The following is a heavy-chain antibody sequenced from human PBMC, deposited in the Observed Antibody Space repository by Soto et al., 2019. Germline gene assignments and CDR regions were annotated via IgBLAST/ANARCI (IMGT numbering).Heavy chain of an antibody. CDR3: ARSGNSFASYYFDS. Sequence: QITLKESGPTLVKPTQTLTLTCTFSGFSLNTSRVGVGWIRQPPGKALEWLALLYWDDDKRYSPSLKSRLTITEDTSKNQVVLTMTNMNPVDTATYFCARSGNSFASYYFDSWGQGTLVTVSS. CDR2: LYWDDDK. D-gene: IGHD5-18*01. CDR1: GFSLNTSRVG. J-gene: IGHJ4*02. V-gene: IGHV2-5*02.